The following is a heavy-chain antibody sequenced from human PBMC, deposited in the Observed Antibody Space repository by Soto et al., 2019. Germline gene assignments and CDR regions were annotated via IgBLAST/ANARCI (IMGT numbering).Heavy chain of an antibody. CDR2: IYHSGST. D-gene: IGHD3-22*01. V-gene: IGHV4-4*02. Sequence: QVQLQESGPGLVKPSGTLSLTCAVSGGSISSSNWWSWVRQPPGKGLEWIGEIYHSGSTNYNPSLQSRVTISVDKSKNQCSLKLSSVTAADTAVYYCARSLDSSGYYPRWYYYGMDVWGQGTTVTVSS. J-gene: IGHJ6*02. CDR1: GGSISSSNW. CDR3: ARSLDSSGYYPRWYYYGMDV.